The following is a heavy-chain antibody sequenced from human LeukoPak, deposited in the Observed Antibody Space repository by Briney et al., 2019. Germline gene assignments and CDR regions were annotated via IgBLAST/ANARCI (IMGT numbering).Heavy chain of an antibody. D-gene: IGHD2-21*01. V-gene: IGHV1-46*01. CDR2: INPQGDIT. CDR3: ARPSYCVADNCGYWLDP. Sequence: ASLKVSCKTSGYTFTKYLIHWVRQAPGQRLEWMGTINPQGDITNEAQRFQGRITLTEDTSTSTVYMEVSSLTSEDTAVYYCARPSYCVADNCGYWLDPWGPGTLVTVSS. CDR1: GYTFTKYL. J-gene: IGHJ5*02.